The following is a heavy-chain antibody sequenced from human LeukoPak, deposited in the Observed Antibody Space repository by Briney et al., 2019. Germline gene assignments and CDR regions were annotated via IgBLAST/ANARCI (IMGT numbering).Heavy chain of an antibody. CDR1: GFSFGNFW. CDR2: MKGDGSPT. V-gene: IGHV3-7*01. D-gene: IGHD3-10*02. J-gene: IGHJ6*04. CDR3: AELGITMIGGV. Sequence: GGSLRLSCAASGFSFGNFWMSWVRQAPGRGLQWVASMKGDGSPTYYVDSVKGRFIISRDNARNSLYLQMNSLRAEDAAVYYCAELGITMIGGVWGKGTTVTISS.